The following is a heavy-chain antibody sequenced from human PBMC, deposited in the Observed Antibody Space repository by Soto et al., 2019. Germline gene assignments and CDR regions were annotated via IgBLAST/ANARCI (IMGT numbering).Heavy chain of an antibody. V-gene: IGHV3-23*01. CDR3: AKDMGGSDWFAFDY. CDR1: GFTFSSYT. CDR2: ISGYGSST. D-gene: IGHD6-19*01. Sequence: GSLRLSCAASGFTFSSYTMGWVRQAPGKGLEWVSSISGYGSSTYYPDSVQGRFTISRDNSKNTQYLQMNSLRAEDTAVYYCAKDMGGSDWFAFDYWGQGTLVTVSS. J-gene: IGHJ4*02.